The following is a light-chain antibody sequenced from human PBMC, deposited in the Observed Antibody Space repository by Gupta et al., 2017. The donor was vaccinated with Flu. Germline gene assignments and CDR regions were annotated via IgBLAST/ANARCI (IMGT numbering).Light chain of an antibody. V-gene: IGLV1-51*01. CDR3: ETWGSGLSDDVL. CDR1: SSNIGENH. Sequence: VTINCSGSSSNIGENHVFWYQQLPERAPNLLLYDNDKRGRGVPARCCGSTSGTSATVAITGLPPGDEADFYCETWGSGLSDDVLFGGGTKVTVL. CDR2: DND. J-gene: IGLJ2*01.